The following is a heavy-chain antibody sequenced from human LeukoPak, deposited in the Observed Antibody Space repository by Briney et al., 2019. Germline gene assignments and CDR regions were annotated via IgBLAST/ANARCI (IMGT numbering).Heavy chain of an antibody. CDR2: INPRGGTT. D-gene: IGHD6-13*01. J-gene: IGHJ4*02. V-gene: IGHV1-46*01. CDR3: ARDCGQQLGRDCFDY. CDR1: GYTFTSYY. Sequence: ASVKVSCKASGYTFTSYYMHWVRQAPGQGLEWMGIINPRGGTTSYAQQFQGRVTMTRDTSTSTVYMELSSLRSEDTAVYFCARDCGQQLGRDCFDYWGQGTLVTVPS.